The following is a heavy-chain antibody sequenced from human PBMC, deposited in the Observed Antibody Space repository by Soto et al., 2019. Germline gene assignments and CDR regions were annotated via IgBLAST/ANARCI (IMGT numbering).Heavy chain of an antibody. J-gene: IGHJ4*02. CDR2: MNPNSGNT. Sequence: QVQLVQSGAEVKKPGASVKVSCKASGYTFTSYDINWVRQATGQGLEWMGWMNPNSGNTGYAQKFQGRVTMTRNTSISTAYTELSSMRSEDTAGYYCIKGWNDPAGYWGQGTLVTVSS. D-gene: IGHD1-1*01. CDR1: GYTFTSYD. CDR3: IKGWNDPAGY. V-gene: IGHV1-8*01.